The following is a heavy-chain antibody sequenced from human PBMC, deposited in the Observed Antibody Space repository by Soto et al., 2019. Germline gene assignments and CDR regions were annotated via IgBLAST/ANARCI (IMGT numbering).Heavy chain of an antibody. D-gene: IGHD2-15*01. Sequence: QVQLVESGGGVVQPGRSLRLSCAASGFSFSSYGMHWVRQAPGKGLEWVAIISYGGSTIYYEDSVKGRFTISRDNSKNTLYLQMNSLRTEDTAVYYCAKGCLGGGNCFYIAHWGQGTLVTVSS. J-gene: IGHJ4*02. V-gene: IGHV3-33*05. CDR2: ISYGGSTI. CDR1: GFSFSSYG. CDR3: AKGCLGGGNCFYIAH.